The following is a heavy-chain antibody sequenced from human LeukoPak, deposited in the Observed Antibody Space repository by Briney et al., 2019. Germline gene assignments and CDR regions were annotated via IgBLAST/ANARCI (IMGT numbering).Heavy chain of an antibody. D-gene: IGHD3-9*01. V-gene: IGHV1-18*01. CDR1: GYTFTSYG. J-gene: IGHJ4*02. CDR2: ISAYNGNT. CDR3: ARDRPQHYYDILIGPTPLDY. Sequence: GASVKVSCKASGYTFTSYGISWVRQAPGQGLEWMGWISAYNGNTNYAQKLQGRVTMTTDTSTSTVYMELRSLRSDDTAVYYCARDRPQHYYDILIGPTPLDYWGQGTLVTVSS.